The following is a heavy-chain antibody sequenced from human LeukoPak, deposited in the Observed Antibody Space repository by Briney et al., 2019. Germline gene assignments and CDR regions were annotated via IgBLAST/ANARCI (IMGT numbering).Heavy chain of an antibody. V-gene: IGHV4-39*07. D-gene: IGHD3-16*02. CDR3: ARGSFIEAYYYYGMDV. Sequence: SSETLSLTCTVSGGSISSSSYYWGWIRQPPGKGLEWIGSIYYSGSTYYNPSLKSRVTMSVDTSKNQFSLKLSSVTAADTAVYYCARGSFIEAYYYYGMDVWGQGTTVTVSS. CDR1: GGSISSSSYY. J-gene: IGHJ6*02. CDR2: IYYSGST.